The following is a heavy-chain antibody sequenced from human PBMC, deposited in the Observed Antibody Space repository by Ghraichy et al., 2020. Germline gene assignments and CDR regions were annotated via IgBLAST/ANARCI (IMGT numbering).Heavy chain of an antibody. CDR2: IKQDGSEK. J-gene: IGHJ4*02. V-gene: IGHV3-7*04. CDR1: GFTFSSYW. CDR3: ATDEGSGWYGRGMGNFDY. Sequence: GESLNISCAASGFTFSSYWMSWVRQAPGKGLEWVANIKQDGSEKYYVDSVKGRFTISRDNAKNSLYLQMNSLRAEDTAVYYCATDEGSGWYGRGMGNFDYWGQGTLVTVSS. D-gene: IGHD6-19*01.